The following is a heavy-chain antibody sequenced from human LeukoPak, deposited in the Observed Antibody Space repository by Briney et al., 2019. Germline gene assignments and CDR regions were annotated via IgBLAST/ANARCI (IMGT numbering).Heavy chain of an antibody. J-gene: IGHJ6*02. CDR2: IWYDGSNK. Sequence: GRSLRLSSAEPGFTFSSYVISWVPQAPRKRLERVSVIWYDGSNKYYADSVKGRFTISRDNSKNTLYLQMNSLRAEDTAVYYCARDATYCSGGSCYSRGYWYGMDVWGQGTTVTVSS. CDR1: GFTFSSYV. V-gene: IGHV3-33*01. CDR3: ARDATYCSGGSCYSRGYWYGMDV. D-gene: IGHD2-15*01.